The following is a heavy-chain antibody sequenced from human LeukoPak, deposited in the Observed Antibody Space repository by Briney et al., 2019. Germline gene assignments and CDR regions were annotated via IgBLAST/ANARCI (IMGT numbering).Heavy chain of an antibody. D-gene: IGHD3-22*01. CDR2: ISSNGGST. CDR3: ARSYFDSSGSY. Sequence: GGSPRLSCAASGFTFSSYAMHWVRQAPGKGLEYVSAISSNGGSTYYANSVKGRFTISRDNAKNSLYLQMNSLRAEDTAVYYCARSYFDSSGSYWGQGTLVTVSS. CDR1: GFTFSSYA. V-gene: IGHV3-64*01. J-gene: IGHJ4*02.